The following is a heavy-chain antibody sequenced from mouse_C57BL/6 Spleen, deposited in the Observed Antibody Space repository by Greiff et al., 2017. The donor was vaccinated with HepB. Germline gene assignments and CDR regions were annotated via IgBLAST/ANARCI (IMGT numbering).Heavy chain of an antibody. D-gene: IGHD1-1*01. V-gene: IGHV1-52*01. Sequence: QVQLQQPGAELVRPGSSVKLSCKASGYTFTSYWMHWVKQRPIQGLEWIGNIDPSDSETHYNQKFKDKATLTVDKSSSTAYMQLSSLTSEDSAVYYCAREYGSSYIYAMDYWGQGTSVTVSS. CDR3: AREYGSSYIYAMDY. CDR2: IDPSDSET. CDR1: GYTFTSYW. J-gene: IGHJ4*01.